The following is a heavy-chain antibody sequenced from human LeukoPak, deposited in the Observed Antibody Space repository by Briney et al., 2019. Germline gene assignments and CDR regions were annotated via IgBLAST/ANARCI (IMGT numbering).Heavy chain of an antibody. V-gene: IGHV4-4*07. CDR3: ARSSHLHSSGWYAGAFDI. J-gene: IGHJ3*02. CDR1: GVSISSYY. CDR2: IYTSGST. D-gene: IGHD6-19*01. Sequence: SETLSLTCTVSGVSISSYYWSWIRQPAGKGLEWIGRIYTSGSTNYNPSLKSRVTMSVDTSKNQFSLKLSSVTAAGTAVYYCARSSHLHSSGWYAGAFDIWGQGTMVTVSS.